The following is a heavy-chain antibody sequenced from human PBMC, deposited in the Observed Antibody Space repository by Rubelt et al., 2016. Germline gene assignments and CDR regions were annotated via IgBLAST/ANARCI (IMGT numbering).Heavy chain of an antibody. V-gene: IGHV4-34*01. CDR2: INHSGST. CDR3: ASQYGDYEYYFDY. Sequence: QVQLQQWGAGLLKPSETLSLTCAVYGGSFSGYYWSWIRQPPGKGLEWIGEINHSGSTNYNPSLKSRVPISVDTSMNQFSLKLSSVTAADTAVYYCASQYGDYEYYFDYWGQGTLVTVSS. J-gene: IGHJ4*02. D-gene: IGHD4-17*01. CDR1: GGSFSGYY.